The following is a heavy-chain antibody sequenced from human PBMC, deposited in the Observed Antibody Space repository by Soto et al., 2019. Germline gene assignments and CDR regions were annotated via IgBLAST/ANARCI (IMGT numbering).Heavy chain of an antibody. CDR2: INPNSGGT. J-gene: IGHJ6*02. D-gene: IGHD2-15*01. Sequence: ASVKVSCKASGYTFTGYYMHWVRQAPGQGLEWMGWINPNSGGTNYAQKFQGWVTMTRDTSISTAYMELSRLRSDDTAVYYCARGASYYSMYYYYYGMDVWGQGTTATVSS. V-gene: IGHV1-2*04. CDR3: ARGASYYSMYYYYYGMDV. CDR1: GYTFTGYY.